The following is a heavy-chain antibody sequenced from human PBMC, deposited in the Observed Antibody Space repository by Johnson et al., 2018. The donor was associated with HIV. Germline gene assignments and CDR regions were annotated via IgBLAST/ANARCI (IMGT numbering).Heavy chain of an antibody. CDR1: GFTVSSNY. CDR2: IKSKTDGGTT. Sequence: VQLVESGGGVVQPGGSLRLSCAASGFTVSSNYMSWVRQAPGKGLEWVGRIKSKTDGGTTDYVAPVKGRFTISGDDSKNTLYLRMNSLKTEDTAVYYCTTDPIAAAGHDAFDIWGQGTMVTVCS. D-gene: IGHD6-13*01. CDR3: TTDPIAAAGHDAFDI. V-gene: IGHV3-15*01. J-gene: IGHJ3*02.